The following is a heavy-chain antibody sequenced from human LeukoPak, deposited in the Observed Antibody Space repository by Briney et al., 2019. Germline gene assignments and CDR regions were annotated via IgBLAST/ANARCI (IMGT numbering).Heavy chain of an antibody. CDR2: ISGSGGSI. CDR1: GLTFNSYA. Sequence: GGSLRLSCAASGLTFNSYAMSWVRQAPGKGLECVSVISGSGGSISYVDSVKGRFTISRDNSKNTVYLQMSSLRAEDTAVYYCASGGRAANCVDYWGQGTLVTVSS. D-gene: IGHD3-16*01. J-gene: IGHJ4*02. CDR3: ASGGRAANCVDY. V-gene: IGHV3-23*01.